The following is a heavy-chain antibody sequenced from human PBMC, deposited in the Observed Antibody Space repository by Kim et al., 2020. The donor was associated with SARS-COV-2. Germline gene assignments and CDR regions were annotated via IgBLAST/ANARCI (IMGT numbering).Heavy chain of an antibody. CDR2: YAT. Sequence: YATEYAASVKGRFTISRDDSKNTAYLQMNSLKTEDTAVYYCTGLLDIVDVWGQGTTVTVSS. V-gene: IGHV3-73*01. D-gene: IGHD1-1*01. CDR3: TGLLDIVDV. J-gene: IGHJ6*02.